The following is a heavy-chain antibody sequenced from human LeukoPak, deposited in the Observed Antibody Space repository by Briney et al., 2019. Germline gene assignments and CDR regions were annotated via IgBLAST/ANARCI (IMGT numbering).Heavy chain of an antibody. V-gene: IGHV3-49*04. CDR3: TRWLISAVLDY. CDR2: IGSKSSGGRT. Sequence: PGGSLRLSCAASGFTFGDYAMTWVRQAPGKGLEWVGSIGSKSSGGRTEYAASLKGRVTISRDDPKNSAYLQINSLRSEDTAMYYCTRWLISAVLDYWGQGTLVTVSS. D-gene: IGHD5-12*01. CDR1: GFTFGDYA. J-gene: IGHJ4*02.